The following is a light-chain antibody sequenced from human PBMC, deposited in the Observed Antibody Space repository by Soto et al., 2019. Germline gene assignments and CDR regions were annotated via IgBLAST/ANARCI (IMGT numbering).Light chain of an antibody. CDR1: EDIRRH. J-gene: IGKJ1*01. Sequence: DIQMTQAPPSLSASVGDGVTLTCRASEDIRRHLHWYQQKPGKAPKLLISYTSRLQGAVPSRFSGSRSGTDFTLSINSLQPEDFATYYCQQSAGLPRTFGQGTKVEIK. V-gene: IGKV1-39*01. CDR2: YTS. CDR3: QQSAGLPRT.